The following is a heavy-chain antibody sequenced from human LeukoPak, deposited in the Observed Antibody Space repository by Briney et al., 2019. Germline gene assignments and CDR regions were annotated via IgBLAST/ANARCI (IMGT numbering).Heavy chain of an antibody. CDR2: IKSKTDGGTT. J-gene: IGHJ4*02. V-gene: IGHV3-15*01. Sequence: PGGSLRLSCAASGFTFSNAWMSWVRQAPGKGLEWVGRIKSKTDGGTTDYAPPVEGRFTISRDDSKNTLYLQMNSLKTEDTAVYYCTTVWYYDFWSGYTSSDYWGQGTLVTVSS. CDR1: GFTFSNAW. D-gene: IGHD3-3*01. CDR3: TTVWYYDFWSGYTSSDY.